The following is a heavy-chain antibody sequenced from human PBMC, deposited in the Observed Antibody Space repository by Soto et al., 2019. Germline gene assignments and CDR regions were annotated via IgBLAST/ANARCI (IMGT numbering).Heavy chain of an antibody. V-gene: IGHV4-39*07. CDR3: ARDYFDSSDYTTNWFDP. Sequence: PSETLSLTCTVSGGSISSSSYYWGWIRQPPGKGLEWIGSIYYSGSTNYNPSLKSRVTISVDTSKNQFSLKVTSVTAADTALYYCARDYFDSSDYTTNWFDPWGQGTLVTVSS. CDR1: GGSISSSSYY. CDR2: IYYSGST. D-gene: IGHD3-22*01. J-gene: IGHJ5*02.